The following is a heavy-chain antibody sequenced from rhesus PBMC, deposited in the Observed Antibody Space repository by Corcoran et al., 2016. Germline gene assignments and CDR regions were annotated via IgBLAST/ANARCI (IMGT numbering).Heavy chain of an antibody. D-gene: IGHD3-28*01. CDR2: ISPYNGKH. CDR3: TREAITMVDIFDY. J-gene: IGHJ4*01. V-gene: IGHV1-180*01. CDR1: GYNFNRYY. Sequence: QVQLVQSGAEIKQPGASVKLSCKASGYNFNRYYMHWVRQAPGQGLEWIGLISPYNGKHAYAQNFQGRVTITTDTSTSTGYLELSSLRSEDTAVYYCTREAITMVDIFDYWGQGVLVTVSS.